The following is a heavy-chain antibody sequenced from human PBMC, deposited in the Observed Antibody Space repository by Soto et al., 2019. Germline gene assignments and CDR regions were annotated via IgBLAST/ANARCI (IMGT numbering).Heavy chain of an antibody. Sequence: TLSLTCGVSGGSSVGGGYSWNLFVQPPGRDLEWIRNIFHSGNNHYNPSLNSRLTISVDKTKNQFSLKLSSVTAANTAVYYCASAQSEYATLSGRLWGALDIWGQGTMVTV. D-gene: IGHD3-16*01. CDR3: ASAQSEYATLSGRLWGALDI. CDR2: IFHSGNN. J-gene: IGHJ3*02. V-gene: IGHV4-30-2*01. CDR1: GGSSVGGGYS.